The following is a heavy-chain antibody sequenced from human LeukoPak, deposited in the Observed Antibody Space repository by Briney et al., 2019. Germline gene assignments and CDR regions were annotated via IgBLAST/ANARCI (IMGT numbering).Heavy chain of an antibody. V-gene: IGHV3-30*18. D-gene: IGHD4-17*01. CDR1: GFTFSSYG. CDR3: AKDHDTVTNFSFDY. J-gene: IGHJ4*02. Sequence: GGSLRLSCTASGFTFSSYGMHWVRQAPGKGLEWVAVISYDGSNKYYADSVKGRFTISRDNSKNTLYLQMNSLRAEDTAVYYCAKDHDTVTNFSFDYWGQGTLVTVSS. CDR2: ISYDGSNK.